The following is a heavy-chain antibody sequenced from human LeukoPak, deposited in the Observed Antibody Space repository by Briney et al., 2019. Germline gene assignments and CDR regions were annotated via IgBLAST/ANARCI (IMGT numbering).Heavy chain of an antibody. V-gene: IGHV3-30*02. CDR2: MSNDGSYE. D-gene: IGHD2-21*01. Sequence: GGSLRLSCVASGFISNTNGMHWVRQAPGKGLEWVAFMSNDGSYEFYADSVRGRFTISRDHSKNTLYLQMNSLRGEDTAVYYCATVPGEWTTLDYWGQGSLVTVSA. CDR1: GFISNTNG. CDR3: ATVPGEWTTLDY. J-gene: IGHJ4*02.